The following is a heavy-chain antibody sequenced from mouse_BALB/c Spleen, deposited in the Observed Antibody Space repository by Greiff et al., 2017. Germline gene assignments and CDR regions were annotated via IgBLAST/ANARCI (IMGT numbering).Heavy chain of an antibody. V-gene: IGHV2-9*02. CDR1: GFSLTSYG. J-gene: IGHJ4*01. CDR2: IWAGGST. CDR3: ASSLYGNGAMDY. Sequence: QVQLQQSGPGLVAPSQSLSITCTVSGFSLTSYGVHWVRQPPGKGLEWLGVIWAGGSTNYNSALMSRLSISKDNSKSQVFLKMNSLQTDDTAMYYCASSLYGNGAMDYWGQGTSVTVSS. D-gene: IGHD2-1*01.